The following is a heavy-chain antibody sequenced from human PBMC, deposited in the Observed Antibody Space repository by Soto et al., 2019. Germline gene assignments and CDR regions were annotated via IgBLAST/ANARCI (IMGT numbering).Heavy chain of an antibody. CDR2: ISSSGVI. CDR1: GFSFSSYS. D-gene: IGHD1-1*01. V-gene: IGHV3-48*02. J-gene: IGHJ4*02. Sequence: VQLVESGGALVQPGGSLRLSCAASGFSFSSYSMNWVRQAPGKGLEWVSFISSSGVIYYADSVKGRFSISRDNAKNSLSLQMFSLRDEDTAIYFCATDHFGSNSDALEYWGQGTPVTVSS. CDR3: ATDHFGSNSDALEY.